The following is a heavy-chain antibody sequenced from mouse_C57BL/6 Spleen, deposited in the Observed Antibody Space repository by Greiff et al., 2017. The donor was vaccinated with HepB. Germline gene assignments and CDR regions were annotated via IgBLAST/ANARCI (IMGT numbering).Heavy chain of an antibody. J-gene: IGHJ4*01. Sequence: EVQVVESGGDLVKPGGSLKLSCAASGFTFSSYGMSWVRQTPDKRLEWVATISSGGSYTYYPDSVKGRVTISRDNAKNTLYLQLSSLKSEDPAMYYCASVSTMITGPYAMDYWGQGTSVTVSS. V-gene: IGHV5-6*01. CDR3: ASVSTMITGPYAMDY. CDR2: ISSGGSYT. CDR1: GFTFSSYG. D-gene: IGHD2-4*01.